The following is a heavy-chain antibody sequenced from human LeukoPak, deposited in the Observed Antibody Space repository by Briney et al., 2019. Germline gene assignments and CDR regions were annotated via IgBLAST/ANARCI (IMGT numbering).Heavy chain of an antibody. CDR3: ARETSITRGAFDI. CDR1: GGSISSGGYY. D-gene: IGHD3-10*01. J-gene: IGHJ3*02. CDR2: IYYSGST. V-gene: IGHV4-31*03. Sequence: PSETPSLTCTVSGGSISSGGYYWSWIRQHPGKGLEWIGYIYYSGSTYYNPSLKSRVTISVDTSKNQFSLKLSSVTAADTAVYYCARETSITRGAFDIWGQGTMVTVSS.